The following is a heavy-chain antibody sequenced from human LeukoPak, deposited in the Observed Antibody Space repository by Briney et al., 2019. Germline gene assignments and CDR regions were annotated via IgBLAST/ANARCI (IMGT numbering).Heavy chain of an antibody. D-gene: IGHD6-19*01. Sequence: SETLSLTCAVYGGSFSGYYWSWIRHPPGKGLEWIGEINHSGSNNYNPSLKSRVTISVDTSKNQFSLKLSSVTAADTAVYYRARAKYSSGWYGYWGQGTLVTVSS. CDR1: GGSFSGYY. J-gene: IGHJ4*02. V-gene: IGHV4-34*01. CDR2: INHSGSN. CDR3: ARAKYSSGWYGY.